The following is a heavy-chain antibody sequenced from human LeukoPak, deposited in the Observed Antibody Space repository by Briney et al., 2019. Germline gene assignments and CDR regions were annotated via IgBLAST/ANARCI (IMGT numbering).Heavy chain of an antibody. V-gene: IGHV3-30*02. J-gene: IGHJ4*02. Sequence: QSGGSLRLSCAASGFTFSSYGMHWVRQAPGKGLEWVAFIRYDGSNKYYADSVKGRFTISRDNSKNTLYLQMNSLRAEDTAVYYCAKDPAAAAGYFDYWGQGTLVTVSS. CDR3: AKDPAAAAGYFDY. CDR2: IRYDGSNK. CDR1: GFTFSSYG. D-gene: IGHD6-13*01.